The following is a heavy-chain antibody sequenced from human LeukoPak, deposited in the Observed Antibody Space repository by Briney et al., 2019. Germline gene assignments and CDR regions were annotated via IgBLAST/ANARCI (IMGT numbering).Heavy chain of an antibody. D-gene: IGHD3-22*01. CDR1: GGTFSSYA. CDR2: IIPILGIA. V-gene: IGHV1-69*04. CDR3: AVVYYDSSGYDY. Sequence: GASVKVSCKASGGTFSSYAISWVRQAPGQGLGWMGRIIPILGIANYAQKFQGRVTITADKSTSTAYMELSSLRSEDTAVYYCAVVYYDSSGYDYWGQGTLVTVSS. J-gene: IGHJ4*02.